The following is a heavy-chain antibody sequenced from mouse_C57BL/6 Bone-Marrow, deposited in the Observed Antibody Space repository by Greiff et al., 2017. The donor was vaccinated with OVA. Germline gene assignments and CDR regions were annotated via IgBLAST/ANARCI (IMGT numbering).Heavy chain of an antibody. CDR1: GFTFSSYA. Sequence: EVKLVESGGGLVKPGGSLKLSCAASGFTFSSYAMSWVRQTPEKRLEWVATISDGGSYTYYPDNVKGRFTISRDNAKNNLYLQMSHLKSEDTAMYYCAREGYGSSPHWWGQGTTLTVSS. CDR2: ISDGGSYT. V-gene: IGHV5-4*01. D-gene: IGHD1-1*01. CDR3: AREGYGSSPHW. J-gene: IGHJ2*01.